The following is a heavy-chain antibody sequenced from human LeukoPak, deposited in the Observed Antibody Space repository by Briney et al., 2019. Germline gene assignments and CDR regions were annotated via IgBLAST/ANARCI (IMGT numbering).Heavy chain of an antibody. CDR3: AGGTPTTAFDY. CDR1: GGSISSGGYS. CDR2: IYHSGST. D-gene: IGHD4-17*01. J-gene: IGHJ4*02. Sequence: PSETLSLTCAVSGGSISSGGYSWSWIRQPPGKGLEWIGYIYHSGSTYYNPSLKSRVTISVDRSKNQFSLKLSSVTAADTAVYYCAGGTPTTAFDYWGQGTLVTVSS. V-gene: IGHV4-30-2*01.